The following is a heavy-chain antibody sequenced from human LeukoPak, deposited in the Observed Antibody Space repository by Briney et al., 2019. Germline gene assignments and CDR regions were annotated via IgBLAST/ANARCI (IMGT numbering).Heavy chain of an antibody. CDR2: ISGSGGST. CDR1: GFTFGSYA. CDR3: AKYYGSGSYKPYDY. Sequence: PGGSLRLSCAASGFTFGSYAMHWVRQAPGKGLEWVSAISGSGGSTYYADSVKGRFTIPRDNSKNTLYLQMNSLRAEDTAVYYCAKYYGSGSYKPYDYWDQGTLVTVSS. J-gene: IGHJ4*02. D-gene: IGHD3-10*01. V-gene: IGHV3-23*01.